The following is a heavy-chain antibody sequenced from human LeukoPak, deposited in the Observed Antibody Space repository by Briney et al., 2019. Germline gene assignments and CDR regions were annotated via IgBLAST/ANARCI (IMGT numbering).Heavy chain of an antibody. V-gene: IGHV4-38-2*02. CDR3: ATALVVASTIFDI. CDR2: IFGSGST. J-gene: IGHJ4*02. D-gene: IGHD2-15*01. CDR1: GYSITSDYY. Sequence: SGTLSLTCTVSGYSITSDYYWGWIRQPPGKGLEWIGSIFGSGSTFYNPPLKSRLTISVDTSKNHFSLKLSSVTAADSAVYYCATALVVASTIFDIWGQGTLVTVSS.